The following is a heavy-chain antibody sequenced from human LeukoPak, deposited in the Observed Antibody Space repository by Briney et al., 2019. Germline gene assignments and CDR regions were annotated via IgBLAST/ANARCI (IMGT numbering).Heavy chain of an antibody. D-gene: IGHD3-10*01. J-gene: IGHJ6*04. V-gene: IGHV4-30-4*08. Sequence: PSETLSLTCAVYGGSFSGYYWSWIRQPPGKGLEWIGYIYYSGSTYYNPSPKSRVTISVDTSKNQFSLKLNSVTAADTAVYYCARDVMVRGDYYYGMDVWGKGTTVTVSS. CDR3: ARDVMVRGDYYYGMDV. CDR2: IYYSGST. CDR1: GGSFSGYY.